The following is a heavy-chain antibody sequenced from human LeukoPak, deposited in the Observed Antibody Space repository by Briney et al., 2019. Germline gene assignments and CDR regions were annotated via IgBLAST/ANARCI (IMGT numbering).Heavy chain of an antibody. CDR1: GFSFRDFW. J-gene: IGHJ4*02. V-gene: IGHV3-7*01. D-gene: IGHD2-2*01. CDR3: AKDAPPWDCSSTSCYTFDY. Sequence: PGGSLRLSCAASGFSFRDFWMTWVRQAPGKGLEWVANINQGGSVKYYVDSVKGRFTISRDDAESSLYVQMNSLRDEDTAVYYCAKDAPPWDCSSTSCYTFDYWGQGTLVTVSS. CDR2: INQGGSVK.